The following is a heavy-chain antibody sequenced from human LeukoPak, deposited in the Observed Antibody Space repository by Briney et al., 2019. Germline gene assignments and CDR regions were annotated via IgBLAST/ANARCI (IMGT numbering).Heavy chain of an antibody. CDR2: IYYSGST. V-gene: IGHV4-30-4*01. Sequence: PSETLSLTCTVSGGSISSGDYYWSWIRQPPGKGLEWIGYIYYSGSTYYNPSLKSRVTISVDTSKNQFSLKLSSVTAADTAVYYCASRIVVVPAAGFDPWGQGTLVTVSS. J-gene: IGHJ5*02. CDR3: ASRIVVVPAAGFDP. CDR1: GGSISSGDYY. D-gene: IGHD2-2*01.